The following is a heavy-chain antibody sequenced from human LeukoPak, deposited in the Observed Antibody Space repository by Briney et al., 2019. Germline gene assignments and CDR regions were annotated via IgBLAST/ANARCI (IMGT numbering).Heavy chain of an antibody. CDR2: IDWDDDK. CDR1: GFSLSTSGVG. J-gene: IGHJ4*02. V-gene: IGHV2-70*11. CDR3: ARIRFEVGAITIDY. D-gene: IGHD1-26*01. Sequence: SGPTLVNPTQTLTLTCTFSGFSLSTSGVGVGWIRQPPGKALEWLARIDWDDDKYYSTSLKTRLTISKDTSKNQVVLTMTNMDPVDTAMYYCARIRFEVGAITIDYWGQGTLVTVSS.